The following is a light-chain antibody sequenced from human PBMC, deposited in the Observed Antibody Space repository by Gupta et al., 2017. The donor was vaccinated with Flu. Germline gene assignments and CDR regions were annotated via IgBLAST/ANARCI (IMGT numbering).Light chain of an antibody. CDR1: GSDIGRYNL. V-gene: IGLV2-23*02. J-gene: IGLJ3*02. Sequence: QSALSQLASVSGSPGQTITISCTGTGSDIGRYNLVSWYQQYPGKAPKLLIHEVNKRPSWVSDRFSGSKSGDTASLTISDLQSDDEAHYYCCSYAVIRDRQLFGGGTKLTVL. CDR3: CSYAVIRDRQL. CDR2: EVN.